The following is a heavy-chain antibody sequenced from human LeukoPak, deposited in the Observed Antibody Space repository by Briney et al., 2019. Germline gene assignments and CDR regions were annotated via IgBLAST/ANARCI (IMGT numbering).Heavy chain of an antibody. V-gene: IGHV3-48*03. D-gene: IGHD6-19*01. Sequence: GGSLRLSCAASGFTSSSYEMNWVRQAPGKGLEWVSYISSSGSTIYYADSVKGRFTISRDNAKNSLYLQMNSLRAEDTAVYYCARVGSPYYYYYYYMDVWGKGTTVTVSS. CDR3: ARVGSPYYYYYYYMDV. CDR2: ISSSGSTI. J-gene: IGHJ6*03. CDR1: GFTSSSYE.